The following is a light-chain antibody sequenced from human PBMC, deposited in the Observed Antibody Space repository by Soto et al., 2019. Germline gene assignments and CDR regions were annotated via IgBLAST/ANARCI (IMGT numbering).Light chain of an antibody. V-gene: IGKV3-15*01. CDR2: GAS. Sequence: EIVMTQSPATLSVSPGERATLSCRASQSVSSNLAWYQQKPGEAPRLLIYGASTRATSIPARFSGSGSGAEFTLTISSLQFEDSAVYYYQQYYDWPMYTFAQGTKLEIK. CDR1: QSVSSN. CDR3: QQYYDWPMYT. J-gene: IGKJ2*01.